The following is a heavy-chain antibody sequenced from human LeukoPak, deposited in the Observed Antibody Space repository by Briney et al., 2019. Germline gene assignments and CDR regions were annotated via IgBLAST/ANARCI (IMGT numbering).Heavy chain of an antibody. V-gene: IGHV3-21*01. CDR1: GFTFSRYS. Sequence: GGSLRLSCAVSGFTFSRYSMKWVRQAPGKGGEGVSSISSSSSYIYYADSVKGRFTISRDNAKNSLYLQMNSLRAEDTAVYYCARDGNYYDSSGYSYYFDYWGQGTLVTVSS. D-gene: IGHD3-22*01. CDR2: ISSSSSYI. J-gene: IGHJ4*02. CDR3: ARDGNYYDSSGYSYYFDY.